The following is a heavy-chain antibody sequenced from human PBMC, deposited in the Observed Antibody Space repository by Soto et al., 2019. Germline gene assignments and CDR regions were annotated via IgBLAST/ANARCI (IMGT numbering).Heavy chain of an antibody. CDR2: IIPVFGTT. J-gene: IGHJ4*02. CDR3: ARGGGPYVWFNEF. D-gene: IGHD3-16*01. Sequence: QEQLVQSGPEVKKPGSSVKVSCKDSGGLFSSFAISWVRQAPGQGLEWLGGIIPVFGTTNYAERLQGRVTITADESTNTAYMELRSLISGDTAMYYCARGGGPYVWFNEFWGQGTLVTVSS. CDR1: GGLFSSFA. V-gene: IGHV1-69*01.